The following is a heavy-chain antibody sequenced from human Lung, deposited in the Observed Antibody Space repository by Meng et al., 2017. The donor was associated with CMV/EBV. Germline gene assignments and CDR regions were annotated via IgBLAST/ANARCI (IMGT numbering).Heavy chain of an antibody. CDR2: IYTSGST. CDR3: ARGSRDEAFQH. J-gene: IGHJ1*01. CDR1: GGSISSYN. Sequence: QVEVQEWGPGLVKPSETLTLTGTVSGGSISSYNWSWIRQPAGKGLEWIGRIYTSGSTNYNPSLKSRVTMSVDTSKNQFSLKLSSVTAADTAVYYWARGSRDEAFQHWGQGTLVTVSS. V-gene: IGHV4-4*07. D-gene: IGHD5-24*01.